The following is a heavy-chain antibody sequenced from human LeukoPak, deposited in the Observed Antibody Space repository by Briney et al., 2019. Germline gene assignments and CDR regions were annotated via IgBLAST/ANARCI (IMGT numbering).Heavy chain of an antibody. J-gene: IGHJ4*02. CDR1: GFTFSSYW. CDR3: ARGASWAGNFDY. Sequence: GGSLRLSCAASGFTFSSYWMHWVRQAPGKGLVWVSRINSDGSSTSYADSVKGRFTISRDNAKNTLYLQMSSLRAEDTAVYYCARGASWAGNFDYWGQGTLVTVSS. D-gene: IGHD1-1*01. V-gene: IGHV3-74*01. CDR2: INSDGSST.